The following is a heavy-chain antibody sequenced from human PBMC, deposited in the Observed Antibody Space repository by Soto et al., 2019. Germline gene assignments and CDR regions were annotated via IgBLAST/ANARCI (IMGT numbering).Heavy chain of an antibody. D-gene: IGHD3-9*01. J-gene: IGHJ4*02. CDR2: IYRGDSDT. CDR3: ARPGYDILTGDYFDY. Sequence: GESLKISCNGSGYSFTSYWIGWVRQMPGKGLEWIGIIYRGDSDTRYSPAFQGQVTSEADKSISTAYLKWISLKASNTAMYYCARPGYDILTGDYFDYWGQGTLVTVSS. CDR1: GYSFTSYW. V-gene: IGHV5-51*01.